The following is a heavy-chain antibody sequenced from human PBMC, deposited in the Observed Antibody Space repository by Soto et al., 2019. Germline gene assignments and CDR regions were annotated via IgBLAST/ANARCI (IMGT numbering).Heavy chain of an antibody. V-gene: IGHV3-74*01. CDR2: ITRDGSDT. D-gene: IGHD2-2*02. CDR3: GRPLGAAGRSKQYCTSTTCYTQAY. Sequence: QAGGSLRLSCAASGFTFSSYWMHWVRQAPGKGLVWVSRITRDGSDTTYADSVKGRLTISRDNAKNTLYLQMNSLRAEDTAVYYCGRPLGAAGRSKQYCTSTTCYTQAYWGQGTLVTVSS. J-gene: IGHJ4*02. CDR1: GFTFSSYW.